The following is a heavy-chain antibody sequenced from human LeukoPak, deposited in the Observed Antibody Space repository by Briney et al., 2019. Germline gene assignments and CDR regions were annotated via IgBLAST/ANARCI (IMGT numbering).Heavy chain of an antibody. CDR3: ARGLARFSSRWYTVDY. CDR2: IWYDGSNN. V-gene: IGHV3-33*01. Sequence: GGSLRLSCAASGFTFSSYGMHWVRQAPGKGLEWVAVIWYDGSNNYYADSVKGRFTISRDNSKNTLYLQMNSLRAEDTAVYYCARGLARFSSRWYTVDYWGQGTLVTVSS. D-gene: IGHD6-13*01. J-gene: IGHJ4*02. CDR1: GFTFSSYG.